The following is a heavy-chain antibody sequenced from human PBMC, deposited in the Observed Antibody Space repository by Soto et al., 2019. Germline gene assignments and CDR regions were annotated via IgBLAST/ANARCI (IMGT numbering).Heavy chain of an antibody. CDR2: INPNSGGT. J-gene: IGHJ4*02. Sequence: QVQLVQSGAEVKKPGASVKVSCKASGYTFTGYYMHWVRQAPGQGLEWMGWINPNSGGTNYAQKVQGWVTMTRDTSISTAYMELSRLRSDDTAVYYCARSKNSSSWYVVYYFDYWGQGTLVTVSS. V-gene: IGHV1-2*04. CDR3: ARSKNSSSWYVVYYFDY. CDR1: GYTFTGYY. D-gene: IGHD6-13*01.